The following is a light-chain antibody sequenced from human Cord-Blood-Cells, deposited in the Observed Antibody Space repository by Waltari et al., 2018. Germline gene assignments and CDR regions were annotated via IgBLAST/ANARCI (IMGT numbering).Light chain of an antibody. V-gene: IGKV1-33*01. CDR2: DAS. CDR3: QQYDNLPWT. Sequence: DIQMTQSPSSLSASVGDRVTITCQASQDISNYLNWYQHKPGKAPKLLIYDASNLEPGVPSRFSGSGSGTDFTFTISSLQPEDIATYYCQQYDNLPWTFGQGTKVEIK. CDR1: QDISNY. J-gene: IGKJ1*01.